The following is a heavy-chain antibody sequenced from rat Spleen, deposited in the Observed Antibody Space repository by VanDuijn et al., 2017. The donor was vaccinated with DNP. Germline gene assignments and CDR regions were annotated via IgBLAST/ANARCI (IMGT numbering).Heavy chain of an antibody. CDR1: GFIFSDYA. J-gene: IGHJ2*01. Sequence: EVQLVESGGGLVRPGNSLRLSCAASGFIFSDYAMAWVRQASTKGLEWAASISTSGGTTYYRDSVKGRFTVSRDNAKTTLNLQMDSLRSEDTATYYCVTRGKYGGYGYWGQGVMVTVSS. V-gene: IGHV5S23*01. CDR2: ISTSGGTT. CDR3: VTRGKYGGYGY. D-gene: IGHD1-11*01.